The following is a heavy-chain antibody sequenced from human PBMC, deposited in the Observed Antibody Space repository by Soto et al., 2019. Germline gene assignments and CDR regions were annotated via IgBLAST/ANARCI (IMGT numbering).Heavy chain of an antibody. V-gene: IGHV3-23*01. CDR1: GFTFSSYA. J-gene: IGHJ4*02. Sequence: EVQLLESGGGLVQPGGSLRLSCAASGFTFSSYAMSWVRQAPGKGLEWVSAISGGGGSTYYADSVTGRFTISRDNSKNTLYLQMNSLRAEDTAVYYCAKVVNLVVVYYYFDYWGQGTLVTVSS. CDR2: ISGGGGST. CDR3: AKVVNLVVVYYYFDY. D-gene: IGHD3-22*01.